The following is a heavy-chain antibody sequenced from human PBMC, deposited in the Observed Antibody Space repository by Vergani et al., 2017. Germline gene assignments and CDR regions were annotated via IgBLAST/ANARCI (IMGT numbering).Heavy chain of an antibody. CDR3: ARGGQIVVVPAATKVFDY. CDR2: IYTSGST. V-gene: IGHV4-4*07. Sequence: QVQLQESGPGLVKPSETLSLTCTVSGGSISSYYWSWIRQPAGKGLEWIGRIYTSGSTNYNPALKSLVTMSVDTSKNQFSLKLSPVTAADTAVHYCARGGQIVVVPAATKVFDYWGQGTLVTVSS. CDR1: GGSISSYY. J-gene: IGHJ4*02. D-gene: IGHD2-2*01.